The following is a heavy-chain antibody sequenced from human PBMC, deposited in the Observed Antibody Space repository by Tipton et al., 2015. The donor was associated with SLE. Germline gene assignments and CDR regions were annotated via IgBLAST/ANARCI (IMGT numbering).Heavy chain of an antibody. D-gene: IGHD1/OR15-1a*01. CDR3: ARDPGTSYWDYYYEMDL. Sequence: QVQLVQSGAEVKPSETLSLKCAVSGYSISAGYYWGWVRQPPGKGLEWIGAIYYSGTTFYNPSFKSRVTISVDTSKNEFFLKMSSVTAADTAVYCCARDPGTSYWDYYYEMDLWGQGTMVTVSS. CDR2: IYYSGTT. J-gene: IGHJ6*02. V-gene: IGHV4-38-2*01. CDR1: GYSISAGYY.